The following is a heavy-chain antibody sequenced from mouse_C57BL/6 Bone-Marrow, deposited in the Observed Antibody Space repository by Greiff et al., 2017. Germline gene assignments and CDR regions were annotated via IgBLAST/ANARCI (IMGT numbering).Heavy chain of an antibody. Sequence: VQLQQSGAELVRPGASVKLSCTASGFNIKDDYMHWVKQRPEQGLEWIGWIDPENGDTEYASKFQGKATITADTASNTAYLQLSSLTSADTAVYYCTTVLYPYYFDYWGQGTTLTVSS. CDR3: TTVLYPYYFDY. J-gene: IGHJ2*01. D-gene: IGHD2-12*01. CDR2: IDPENGDT. V-gene: IGHV14-4*01. CDR1: GFNIKDDY.